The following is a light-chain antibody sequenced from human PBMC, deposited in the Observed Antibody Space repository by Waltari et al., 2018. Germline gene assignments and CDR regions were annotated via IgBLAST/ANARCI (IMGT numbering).Light chain of an antibody. Sequence: QLVLTQSPSASASLGASVKLTCTLSSGHSSNIIAWLQQQQGPGSRYLMKVNSGGSHRKGDGIPCRVSGYSAGAERYLTISSRQSEDEADYYCETGGHGTWVFGGGTKLTVL. J-gene: IGLJ3*02. V-gene: IGLV4-69*01. CDR2: VNSGGSH. CDR1: SGHSSNI. CDR3: ETGGHGTWV.